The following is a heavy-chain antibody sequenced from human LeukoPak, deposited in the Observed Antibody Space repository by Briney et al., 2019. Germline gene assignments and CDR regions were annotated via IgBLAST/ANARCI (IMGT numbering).Heavy chain of an antibody. Sequence: SETLSLTCTVSGGSISSYYWSWIRQPPGKGLEWIGYIYYSGSTNYNPSLKSRVTISVDTSKNQFSLKLSSVTAADTAVYYCARAEGGIIGIFDYWGQGTLVTVSS. D-gene: IGHD3-10*01. CDR2: IYYSGST. CDR1: GGSISSYY. J-gene: IGHJ4*02. V-gene: IGHV4-59*01. CDR3: ARAEGGIIGIFDY.